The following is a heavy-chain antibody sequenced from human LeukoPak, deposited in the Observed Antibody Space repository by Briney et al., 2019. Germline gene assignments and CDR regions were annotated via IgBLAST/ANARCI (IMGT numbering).Heavy chain of an antibody. CDR2: ISAYNGNT. CDR3: ARILPAAPWSGMDV. CDR1: GYTFTSYG. J-gene: IGHJ6*02. Sequence: GASVKVSCKASGYTFTSYGISWVRQAPGQGLEWMGWISAYNGNTNYAQKLQGRVTMTTDTSTSTAYMELRSLRSDDTAVYYCARILPAAPWSGMDVWGQGTTVTVSS. D-gene: IGHD2-2*01. V-gene: IGHV1-18*01.